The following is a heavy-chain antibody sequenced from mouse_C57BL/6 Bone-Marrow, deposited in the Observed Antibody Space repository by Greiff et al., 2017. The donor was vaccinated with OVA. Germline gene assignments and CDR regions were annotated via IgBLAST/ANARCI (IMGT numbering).Heavy chain of an antibody. CDR3: ARSVYYGNRFDD. Sequence: QVQLQQSGAELVKPGASVKISCKASGYAFSSYWMNWVKQRPGKGLEWIGPIYPGDGDTNYNGKFKGKATLTAAKSSSTAYMQLSSLTAEDSAVYFCARSVYYGNRFDDWGQGTTLTVAS. J-gene: IGHJ2*01. CDR2: IYPGDGDT. V-gene: IGHV1-80*01. CDR1: GYAFSSYW. D-gene: IGHD2-1*01.